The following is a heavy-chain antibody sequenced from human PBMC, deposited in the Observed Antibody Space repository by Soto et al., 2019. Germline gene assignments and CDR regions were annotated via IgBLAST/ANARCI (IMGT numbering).Heavy chain of an antibody. D-gene: IGHD1-1*01. CDR3: AGPHDRAGLGT. Sequence: ASVKVSCKASEKTFSTYLVHWVRQVHGQGLEWMGWHNGYNGQTEYSQKFQGRVTITRDTSAKTAYLELRSLTSEDTAVYYCAGPHDRAGLGTWGQGTLATVSS. J-gene: IGHJ5*02. CDR1: EKTFSTYL. V-gene: IGHV1-3*01. CDR2: HNGYNGQT.